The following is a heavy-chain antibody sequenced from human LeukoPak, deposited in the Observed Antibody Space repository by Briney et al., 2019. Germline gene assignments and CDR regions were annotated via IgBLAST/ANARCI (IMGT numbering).Heavy chain of an antibody. D-gene: IGHD6-19*01. Sequence: GGSLRLSCAASGFTFSSYAMSWVRQAPGKGLEWVSAISGSGGSTYYADSVKGRFTISRDNSKNTLYLQMNSLRAEDTAVYYCAKGGRIAVAEDYYYGMDVWGQGTTVTVSS. CDR2: ISGSGGST. CDR3: AKGGRIAVAEDYYYGMDV. V-gene: IGHV3-23*01. J-gene: IGHJ6*02. CDR1: GFTFSSYA.